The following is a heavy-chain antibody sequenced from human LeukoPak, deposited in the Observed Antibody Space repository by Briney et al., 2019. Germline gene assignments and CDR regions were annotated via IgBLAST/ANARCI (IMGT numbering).Heavy chain of an antibody. CDR2: ISAYNGNT. CDR1: GYTFTSYG. Sequence: GASVKVSCKASGYTFTSYGISWVRRAPGQGLEWMGWISAYNGNTNYAQKLQGRVTITTDTSTSTTYMELRSLRSDGTAVYYCARATGRVVRGITWRYFDYWGEGSLVTVSS. D-gene: IGHD3-10*01. CDR3: ARATGRVVRGITWRYFDY. J-gene: IGHJ4*02. V-gene: IGHV1-18*01.